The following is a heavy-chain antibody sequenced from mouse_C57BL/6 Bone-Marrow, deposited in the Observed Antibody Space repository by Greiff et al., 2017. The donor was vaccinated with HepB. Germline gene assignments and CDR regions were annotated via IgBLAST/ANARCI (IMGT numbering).Heavy chain of an antibody. CDR2: ISSGGSYT. Sequence: EVKVVESGGDLVKPGGSLKLSCAASGFTFSSYGMSWVRQTPDKRLEWVATISSGGSYTYYPDSVKGRFTISRDNAKNTLYLQMSSLKSEDTAMYYCARGLRRGFAYWGQGTLVTVSA. D-gene: IGHD2-4*01. J-gene: IGHJ3*01. CDR1: GFTFSSYG. CDR3: ARGLRRGFAY. V-gene: IGHV5-6*01.